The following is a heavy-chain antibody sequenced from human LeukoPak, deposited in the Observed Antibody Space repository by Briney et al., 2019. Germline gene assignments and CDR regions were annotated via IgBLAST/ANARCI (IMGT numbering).Heavy chain of an antibody. CDR2: ISGSGGST. D-gene: IGHD5-18*01. CDR1: GFTFSNAW. J-gene: IGHJ4*02. Sequence: GGSLRLSCAASGFTFSNAWMSWVRQAPGKGLEWVSAISGSGGSTYYADSVKGRFTISRDNSKNTLYLQMNSLRAEDTAVYYCAKDGAYSYGYFDYWGQGTLVTVSS. CDR3: AKDGAYSYGYFDY. V-gene: IGHV3-23*01.